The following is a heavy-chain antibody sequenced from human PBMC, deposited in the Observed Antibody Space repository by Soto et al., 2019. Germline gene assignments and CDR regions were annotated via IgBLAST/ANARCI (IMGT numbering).Heavy chain of an antibody. CDR2: IKSKTDGGTT. CDR1: GFTFNNAW. D-gene: IGHD5-18*01. Sequence: EVQLVESGGGLVKPGGSLRLSCAASGFTFNNAWMNWIRQAPGKGLEWVGRIKSKTDGGTTDYAAPVKGRFTISRDDSKNTLYLQMNSLKTEDTAVYFCTTDQGHTYAFDYWGQGTLVTVSS. J-gene: IGHJ4*02. CDR3: TTDQGHTYAFDY. V-gene: IGHV3-15*07.